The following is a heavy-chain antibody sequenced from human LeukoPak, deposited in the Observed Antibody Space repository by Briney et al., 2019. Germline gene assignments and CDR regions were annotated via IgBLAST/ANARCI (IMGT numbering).Heavy chain of an antibody. CDR3: ARDLVVPAASPFDY. CDR1: GYTFTSYA. V-gene: IGHV7-4-1*02. D-gene: IGHD2-2*01. Sequence: ASVKVSCKASGYTFTSYAMNWVRQAPGQGLEWMGWINTNTGNPTYAQGFTGRFVFSLDTSVSTAYLQISSLKAEDTAVYYCARDLVVPAASPFDYWGQGTLVTVSS. CDR2: INTNTGNP. J-gene: IGHJ4*02.